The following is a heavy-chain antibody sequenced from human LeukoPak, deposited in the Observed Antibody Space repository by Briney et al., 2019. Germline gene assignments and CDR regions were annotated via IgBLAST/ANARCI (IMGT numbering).Heavy chain of an antibody. Sequence: PGGSLRLSCVASGFTFSSYGMGWVRQAPGKGLEWVSGITDNGGKRDYADSVKGRFTISRDNPKSTLDLQMNSLRAEDTALYYCARDRYGGMDVWGQGTTVTVSS. CDR1: GFTFSSYG. J-gene: IGHJ6*02. V-gene: IGHV3-23*01. CDR3: ARDRYGGMDV. D-gene: IGHD4-17*01. CDR2: ITDNGGKR.